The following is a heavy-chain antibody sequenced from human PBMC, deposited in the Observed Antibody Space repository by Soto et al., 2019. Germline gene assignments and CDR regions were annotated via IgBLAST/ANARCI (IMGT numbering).Heavy chain of an antibody. CDR2: IYWDDDK. D-gene: IGHD4-17*01. CDR3: AHTPTVTHRWYFDL. Sequence: ITLKESGPTLVKPTQTLTLTCTFSGFSLSTSGVGVGWIRQPPGKALEWLALIYWDDDKRYSPSLKSRLTITKDTSKNQVVLTMTNMDPVDTATYYCAHTPTVTHRWYFDLWGRGTLVTVSS. CDR1: GFSLSTSGVG. J-gene: IGHJ2*01. V-gene: IGHV2-5*02.